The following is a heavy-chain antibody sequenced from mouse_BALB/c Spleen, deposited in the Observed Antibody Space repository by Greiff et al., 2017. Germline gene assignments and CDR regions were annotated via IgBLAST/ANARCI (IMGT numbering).Heavy chain of an antibody. D-gene: IGHD1-1*01. V-gene: IGHV3-6*02. J-gene: IGHJ3*01. Sequence: EVKLVESGPGLVKPSQSLSLTCSVTGYSITSGYYWNWIRQFPGNKLEWMGYISYDGSNNYNPSLKNRISITRDTSKNQFFLKLNSVTTEDTATYYCARQRYEGFAYWGQGTLVTVSA. CDR1: GYSITSGYY. CDR2: ISYDGSN. CDR3: ARQRYEGFAY.